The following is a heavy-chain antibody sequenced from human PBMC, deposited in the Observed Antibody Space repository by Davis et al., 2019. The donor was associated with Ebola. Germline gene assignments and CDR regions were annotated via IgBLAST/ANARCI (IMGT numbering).Heavy chain of an antibody. Sequence: PSETLSLTCAVYGGSFSGYYWSWIRQPPGKGLEWIGEINHSGSTNYNPSLKSRVTISVDTSKNQFSLKLSSVTAADTAVYYCARAHDSRDYDFWSGYPYYFDYWGQGTLVTVSS. CDR2: INHSGST. J-gene: IGHJ4*02. V-gene: IGHV4-34*01. CDR1: GGSFSGYY. D-gene: IGHD3-3*01. CDR3: ARAHDSRDYDFWSGYPYYFDY.